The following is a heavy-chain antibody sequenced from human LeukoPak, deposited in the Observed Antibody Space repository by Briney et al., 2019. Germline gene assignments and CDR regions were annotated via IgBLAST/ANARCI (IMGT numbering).Heavy chain of an antibody. V-gene: IGHV3-7*01. Sequence: PGGSLRLSCAASGFTFSTYWMSWVRQAPGKGLEWVANIQQDGIKKYYVDSVEGRFTISRENAKNSLFLQMSSLRADDMAVYYCGRELDGSVDYWGQGTLVTVSS. D-gene: IGHD3-10*01. CDR1: GFTFSTYW. CDR2: IQQDGIKK. CDR3: GRELDGSVDY. J-gene: IGHJ4*02.